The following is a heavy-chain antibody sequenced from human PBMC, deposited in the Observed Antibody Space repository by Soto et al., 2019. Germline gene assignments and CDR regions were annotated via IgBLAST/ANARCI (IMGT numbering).Heavy chain of an antibody. J-gene: IGHJ6*02. CDR2: IYYSGST. CDR1: GGSISSGGYY. D-gene: IGHD5-18*01. V-gene: IGHV4-31*03. Sequence: PSATLSLTCTVSGGSISSGGYYWSWIRQHPGKGLKWIGYIYYSGSTYYNPSLKSRVTISVDTSKNQFSLKLSSVTAADTAVYYCARSDTAMVRYYYYGMDVWGQGTTVTVSS. CDR3: ARSDTAMVRYYYYGMDV.